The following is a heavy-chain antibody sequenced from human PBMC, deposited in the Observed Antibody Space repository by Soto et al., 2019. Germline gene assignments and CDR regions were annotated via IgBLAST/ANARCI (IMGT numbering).Heavy chain of an antibody. CDR1: GFTFSSYA. CDR3: ARDPTPFYDSSGYYPNNWFDP. V-gene: IGHV3-30-3*01. D-gene: IGHD3-22*01. CDR2: ISYDGSNK. J-gene: IGHJ5*02. Sequence: QVQLVESGGGVVQPGRSLRLSCAASGFTFSSYAMHWVRQAPGKGLEWVAVISYDGSNKYYADSVKGRFTISRDNSQNTLYLQMNSLRAEDTAVYYCARDPTPFYDSSGYYPNNWFDPWGQGTLVTVSS.